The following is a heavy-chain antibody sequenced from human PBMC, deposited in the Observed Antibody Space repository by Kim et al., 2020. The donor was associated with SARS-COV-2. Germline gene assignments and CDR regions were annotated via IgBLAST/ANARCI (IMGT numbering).Heavy chain of an antibody. CDR2: ISYDGSNK. CDR1: GFTFSSYG. D-gene: IGHD3-3*01. V-gene: IGHV3-30*18. J-gene: IGHJ4*02. CDR3: AKDLAYYDFWSGQSGFDY. Sequence: GGSLRLSCAASGFTFSSYGMHWVRQAPGKGLEWVAVISYDGSNKYYADSVKGRFTISRDNSKNTLYLQMNSLRAEDTAVYYCAKDLAYYDFWSGQSGFDYWGQGTLVTVSS.